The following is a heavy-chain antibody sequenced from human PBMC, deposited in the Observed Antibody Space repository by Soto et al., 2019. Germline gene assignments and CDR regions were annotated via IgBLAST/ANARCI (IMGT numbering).Heavy chain of an antibody. CDR2: ISGSGGNT. Sequence: GGSLRLSCAASGFTFSSYAMSWVRQAPGKGLEWVSAISGSGGNTYYADSVKGRFTISRDNSKNTLYLQMNSLGAEDTAVYYCARDHSSGWYSYFDYWGQGTLVTVSS. CDR3: ARDHSSGWYSYFDY. D-gene: IGHD6-19*01. CDR1: GFTFSSYA. J-gene: IGHJ4*02. V-gene: IGHV3-23*01.